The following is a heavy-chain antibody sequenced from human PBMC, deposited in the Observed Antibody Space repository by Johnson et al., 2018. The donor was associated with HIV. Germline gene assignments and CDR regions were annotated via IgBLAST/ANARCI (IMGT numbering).Heavy chain of an antibody. Sequence: VQLVESGGGVLRPGGSLRLSCAASGFIFDDYGMSWVRQTPGKGLEWVSGINWNGGSTGYADSVKGRFPISRDNAKNSLYLQMNSLRAEDTALYYCARGIMITFGGVIAHEAFDIWGQGTMVIVSS. V-gene: IGHV3-20*04. J-gene: IGHJ3*02. CDR2: INWNGGST. CDR1: GFIFDDYG. D-gene: IGHD3-16*02. CDR3: ARGIMITFGGVIAHEAFDI.